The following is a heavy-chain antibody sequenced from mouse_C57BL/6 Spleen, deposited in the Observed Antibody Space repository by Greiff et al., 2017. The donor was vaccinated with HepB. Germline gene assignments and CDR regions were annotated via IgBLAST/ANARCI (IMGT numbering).Heavy chain of an antibody. CDR2: IYPGSGST. Sequence: VQLQQSGAELVKPGASVKMSCKASGYTFTSYWITWVKQRPGQGLEWIGDIYPGSGSTNYNEKFKSKATLTVDTSSSTAYMQLSSLTSEDSAVYYCARWAYYGYDEVAYWGQGTLVTVSA. V-gene: IGHV1-55*01. CDR1: GYTFTSYW. D-gene: IGHD2-2*01. J-gene: IGHJ3*01. CDR3: ARWAYYGYDEVAY.